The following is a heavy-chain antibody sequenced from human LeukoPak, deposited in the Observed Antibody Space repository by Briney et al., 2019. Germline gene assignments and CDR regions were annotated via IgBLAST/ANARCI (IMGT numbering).Heavy chain of an antibody. CDR2: IKQDGSET. CDR1: GFTFSSYA. V-gene: IGHV3-7*01. CDR3: ARDPQYSYEDTGTFDS. J-gene: IGHJ4*02. D-gene: IGHD3-22*01. Sequence: PGGSLRLSCAASGFTFSSYAMSWVRQAPGKGLEWVANIKQDGSETYYMDSVKGRFTVSRDNAKNSLFLQMNSLRAEDTAVYYCARDPQYSYEDTGTFDSWGQGTLVTVSS.